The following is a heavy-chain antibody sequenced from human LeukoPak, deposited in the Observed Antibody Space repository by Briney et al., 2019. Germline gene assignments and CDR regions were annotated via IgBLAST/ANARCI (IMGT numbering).Heavy chain of an antibody. CDR2: IYYSGST. CDR3: AGASVTGPDY. Sequence: SETLSLTCTVSGGSISSYYWSWIRQPPGKGLEWIGYIYYSGSTNYNPSLKSRVTISVDTSKNQFSLKLSSVTAADTAVYYCAGASVTGPDYWGQGTLVTVSS. CDR1: GGSISSYY. V-gene: IGHV4-59*01. J-gene: IGHJ4*02. D-gene: IGHD1-14*01.